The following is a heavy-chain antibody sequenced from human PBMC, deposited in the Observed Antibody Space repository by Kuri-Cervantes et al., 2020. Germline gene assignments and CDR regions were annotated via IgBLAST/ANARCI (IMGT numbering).Heavy chain of an antibody. CDR3: AREEDDSSGYYVLGGYFDY. V-gene: IGHV1-2*02. D-gene: IGHD3-22*01. CDR2: INPNSGGT. J-gene: IGHJ4*02. CDR1: GYTFTGYY. Sequence: ASVKVSCKASGYTFTGYYMHWVRQAPGQGLEWMGWINPNSGGTNYAQKFQGRVTMTRDTSISTAYMELSRLRSDDTAVYYCAREEDDSSGYYVLGGYFDYWGQGTLVTVSS.